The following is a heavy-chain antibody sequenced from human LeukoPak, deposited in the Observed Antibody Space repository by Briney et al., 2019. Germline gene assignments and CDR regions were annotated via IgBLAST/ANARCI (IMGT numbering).Heavy chain of an antibody. CDR2: IYSDGST. Sequence: GGSLRLSCAASGFSVSSNYISWVRQAPGKGLEWVSVIYSDGSTKYADSVKARFTISRDNSKNTVYLQKNSLRNEDTAVYYCARATLDNWGQGTLVSVSS. CDR3: ARATLDN. V-gene: IGHV3-53*01. CDR1: GFSVSSNY. J-gene: IGHJ4*02.